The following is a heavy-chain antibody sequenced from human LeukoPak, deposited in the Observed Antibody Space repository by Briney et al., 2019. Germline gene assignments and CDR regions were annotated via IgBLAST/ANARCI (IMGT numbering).Heavy chain of an antibody. V-gene: IGHV1-18*01. D-gene: IGHD4-23*01. CDR1: GGTFSSYA. Sequence: GPSVKVSCKASGGTFSSYAISWVRQAPGQGLEWMGWISAYNGNTNYAQKLQGRVTMTTDTSTSTAYMELRSLRSDDTAVYYCARDDYGGNSPIDYWGQGTLVTVSS. J-gene: IGHJ4*02. CDR3: ARDDYGGNSPIDY. CDR2: ISAYNGNT.